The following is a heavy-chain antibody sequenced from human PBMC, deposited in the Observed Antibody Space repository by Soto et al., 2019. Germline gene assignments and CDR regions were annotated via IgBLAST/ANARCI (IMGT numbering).Heavy chain of an antibody. CDR2: ISYDGSNK. CDR3: AKMHLYSLEYDFGRDAFDI. D-gene: IGHD3-3*01. J-gene: IGHJ3*02. CDR1: GFTFSSYG. Sequence: QVQLVESGGGVVQPGRSLRLSCAASGFTFSSYGMHWVRQAPGKGLEWVAVISYDGSNKYYADSVKGRFTISRDNSKNXLXXQMNSLRAEDTAVYYCAKMHLYSLEYDFGRDAFDIWGQGTMVTVSS. V-gene: IGHV3-30*18.